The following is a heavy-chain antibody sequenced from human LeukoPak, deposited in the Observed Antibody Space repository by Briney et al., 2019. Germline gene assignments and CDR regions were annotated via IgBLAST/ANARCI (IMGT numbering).Heavy chain of an antibody. CDR1: EATFSSYA. CDR2: IIPIFGTA. V-gene: IGHV1-69*01. D-gene: IGHD4-23*01. J-gene: IGHJ4*02. Sequence: ASVKVSCKASEATFSSYAISWVRKAPGQGLGWMGGIIPIFGTANYAQKFQGRVTITADESTGTAYMELSSLRSEDTAVYYCAKSVVTSDVGHFDYWGQGTLVTVSS. CDR3: AKSVVTSDVGHFDY.